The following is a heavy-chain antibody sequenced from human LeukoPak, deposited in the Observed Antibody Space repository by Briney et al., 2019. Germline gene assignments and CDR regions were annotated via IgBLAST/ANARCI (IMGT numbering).Heavy chain of an antibody. CDR3: ARDDIVGATPWYFDL. CDR1: GFTFTSYW. J-gene: IGHJ2*01. CDR2: IKQDGSEK. V-gene: IGHV3-7*01. D-gene: IGHD1-26*01. Sequence: GGSLRLSCAASGFTFTSYWMSWVRQAPGKGLEWVANIKQDGSEKEYVDSVKGRFTVSRDNAKNSLYLQMNSLRAEDTAVYYCARDDIVGATPWYFDLWGRGTLVTVSS.